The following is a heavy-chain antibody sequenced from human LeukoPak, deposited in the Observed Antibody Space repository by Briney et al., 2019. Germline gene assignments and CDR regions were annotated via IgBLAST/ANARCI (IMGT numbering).Heavy chain of an antibody. J-gene: IGHJ4*02. CDR3: AKGPLVLFYGSGTYLDY. Sequence: GGTLRLSCAASGFTFSFYGMSWVRQAPGKGLEWVSAISGSGGSTYYADSGKGRFTISRDNSKNTLYLQMNSLRAEDTAVYYCAKGPLVLFYGSGTYLDYWGQGTLVTVSS. V-gene: IGHV3-23*01. CDR1: GFTFSFYG. D-gene: IGHD3-10*01. CDR2: ISGSGGST.